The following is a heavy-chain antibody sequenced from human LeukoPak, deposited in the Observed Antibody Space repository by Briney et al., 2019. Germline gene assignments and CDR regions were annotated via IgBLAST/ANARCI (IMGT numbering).Heavy chain of an antibody. D-gene: IGHD6-19*01. CDR3: ARDIAEQWLVRKYYFDY. CDR2: TSAYNGNT. J-gene: IGHJ4*02. CDR1: GYTFTSYG. Sequence: ASVKVSCKASGYTFTSYGISWVRQAPGQGLEWMGWTSAYNGNTNYAQKLQGRVTMTTDTSTSTAYMELRSLRSDDTAVYYCARDIAEQWLVRKYYFDYWGQGTLVTVSS. V-gene: IGHV1-18*01.